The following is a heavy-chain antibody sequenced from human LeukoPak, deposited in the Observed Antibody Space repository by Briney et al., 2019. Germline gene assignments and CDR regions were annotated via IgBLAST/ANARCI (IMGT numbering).Heavy chain of an antibody. J-gene: IGHJ4*02. CDR1: GFSVSSNY. CDR3: ARGWEWWDY. CDR2: IYNSETT. Sequence: PGGSLRLSCGASGFSVSSNYMSWVRRAPGEGLEWVAVIYNSETTKYADSVKGRLTIGRGSSKNTLYLQMNSLRAEDTAVYYCARGWEWWDYWGQGTLVTVSS. D-gene: IGHD2-15*01. V-gene: IGHV3-53*01.